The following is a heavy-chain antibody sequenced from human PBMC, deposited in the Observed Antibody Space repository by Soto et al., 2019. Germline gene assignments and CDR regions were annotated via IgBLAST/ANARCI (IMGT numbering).Heavy chain of an antibody. CDR2: IYYSGST. V-gene: IGHV4-39*01. CDR3: ARLGSSGWSYYYYYGMDV. J-gene: IGHJ6*02. D-gene: IGHD6-19*01. Sequence: SETLPVTCTVSGGSISSGSYYWGWIRQPPGKGLEWIGSIYYSGSTYYNPSLKSRVTISVDTSKNQFSLKLSSVTAADTAVYYCARLGSSGWSYYYYYGMDVWGQGTTVT. CDR1: GGSISSGSYY.